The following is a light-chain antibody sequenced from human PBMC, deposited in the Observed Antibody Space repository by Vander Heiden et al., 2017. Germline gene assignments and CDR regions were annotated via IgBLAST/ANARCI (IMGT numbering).Light chain of an antibody. V-gene: IGKV1-39*01. J-gene: IGKJ1*01. Sequence: DVQMTQSPSSLSASVGDRVTITCRASQPINSYLTWYQEKPGKAPNLLIYATSNLQSGVPSRFSGSGSGPDFTLTIRSVQPEDFATYFCQQSYSVPWTFGQGTKVEIK. CDR3: QQSYSVPWT. CDR1: QPINSY. CDR2: ATS.